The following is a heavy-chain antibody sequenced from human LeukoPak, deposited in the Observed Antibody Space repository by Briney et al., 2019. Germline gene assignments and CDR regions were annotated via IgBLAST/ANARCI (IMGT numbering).Heavy chain of an antibody. D-gene: IGHD6-19*01. CDR2: ISSSSSYI. V-gene: IGHV3-21*01. CDR3: AGGYSSGWYSGPPADY. J-gene: IGHJ4*02. CDR1: GFTFSSYS. Sequence: PGGSLRLSCAASGFTFSSYSMNWVRQAPGKGLEWVSSISSSSSYIYYADSVKGRFTISRDNAKNSLYLQVNSLRAEDTAVYYCAGGYSSGWYSGPPADYWGQGTLVTVSS.